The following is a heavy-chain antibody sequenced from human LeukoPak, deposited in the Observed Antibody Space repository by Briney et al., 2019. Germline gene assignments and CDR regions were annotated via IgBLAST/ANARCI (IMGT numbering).Heavy chain of an antibody. CDR2: IYYSGST. V-gene: IGHV4-39*01. D-gene: IGHD1-26*01. CDR1: GGSISSSSYY. CDR3: ASEWELPENWFDP. Sequence: TSSETLSLTCTVSGGSISSSSYYWGWIRQPPGKGLEWIGSIYYSGSTYYNPSLKSRVTISVDTSKNQFSLKLSSVTAADTAVYYCASEWELPENWFDPWGQGTLVTVSS. J-gene: IGHJ5*02.